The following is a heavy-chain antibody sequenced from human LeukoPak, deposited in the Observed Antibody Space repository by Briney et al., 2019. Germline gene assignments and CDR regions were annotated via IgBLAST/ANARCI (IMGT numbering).Heavy chain of an antibody. CDR3: ARGPRGFDY. CDR1: GGSFSGYY. V-gene: IGHV4-34*01. CDR2: INHSGST. Sequence: SETLSLTCAVYGGSFSGYYWSWIRQPPGKGLEWIGEINHSGSTNYNPSLKSRVTISVDTSKNQFSLKLSSVTAADTAVYYCARGPRGFDYWGQGTLVTVSS. J-gene: IGHJ4*02.